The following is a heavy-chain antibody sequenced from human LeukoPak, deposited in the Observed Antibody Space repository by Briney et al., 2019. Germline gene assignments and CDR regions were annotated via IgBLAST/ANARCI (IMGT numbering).Heavy chain of an antibody. J-gene: IGHJ5*02. Sequence: PSETLSLTCTVSGGSLSSHYWSWIRQPPGKGLEWIGYIYYSGSTKYNPSLKSRVTISVDASKNQFSLKLSSVSAADTAVYYCARHPEWEREAGSTWGQGTLVTVSS. CDR3: ARHPEWEREAGST. D-gene: IGHD3-10*01. CDR1: GGSLSSHY. CDR2: IYYSGST. V-gene: IGHV4-59*08.